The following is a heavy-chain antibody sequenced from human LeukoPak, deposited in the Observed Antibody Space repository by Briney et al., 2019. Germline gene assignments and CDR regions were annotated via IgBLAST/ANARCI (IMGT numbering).Heavy chain of an antibody. CDR3: ARGERGWSDYYYYYMDV. CDR2: IYTSGST. Sequence: SETLSLTCTVSGGSISSYYWSWIRQPAGKGLEWIGRIYTSGSTNYNPSLKSRVTISVDTSKNQFSLKLSSVTAADTAVYYCARGERGWSDYYYYYMDVWGKGTTVTVSS. CDR1: GGSISSYY. D-gene: IGHD6-19*01. V-gene: IGHV4-4*07. J-gene: IGHJ6*03.